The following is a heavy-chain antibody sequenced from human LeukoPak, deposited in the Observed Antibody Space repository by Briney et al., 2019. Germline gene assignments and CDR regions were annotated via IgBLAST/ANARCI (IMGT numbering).Heavy chain of an antibody. J-gene: IGHJ4*02. D-gene: IGHD3-22*01. V-gene: IGHV3-11*04. CDR1: GFTFSDSY. Sequence: GGSLRLSCAASGFTFSDSYMTWIRQAPGKGLEWVSYISNSGSSMYYADSVKGRFTISRDNSKNTLYLQMNSLRAEDTAVYYCAKSYYDSTGYRGDFDYWGQGTLVTVSS. CDR3: AKSYYDSTGYRGDFDY. CDR2: ISNSGSSM.